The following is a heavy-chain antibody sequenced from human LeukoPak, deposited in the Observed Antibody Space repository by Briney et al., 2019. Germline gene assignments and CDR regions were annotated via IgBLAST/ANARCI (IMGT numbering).Heavy chain of an antibody. Sequence: SETLTLTCSVSGASLNSYYCHWFRRPPGKGLEWIGHIYYKRNIYNPSLKGRVTISADTSKNQCSLKGTSVTAADTAVYYCCAEFEYGDHDSWGQGILVTVSS. V-gene: IGHV4-59*01. D-gene: IGHD4-17*01. J-gene: IGHJ5*01. CDR2: IYYKRN. CDR1: GASLNSYY. CDR3: CAEFEYGDHDS.